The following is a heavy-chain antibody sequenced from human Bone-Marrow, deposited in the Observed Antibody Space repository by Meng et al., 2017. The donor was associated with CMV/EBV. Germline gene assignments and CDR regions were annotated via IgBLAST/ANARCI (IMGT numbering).Heavy chain of an antibody. CDR1: GGTFSSYA. D-gene: IGHD4-23*01. CDR3: ARGGGNARINWFDP. Sequence: SVKVSCKASGGTFSSYAISWVRQAPGQGLEWMGGIIPIFGTANYAQKFQGRVTITTDESTSTAYMELSSLRSEDTAVYYCARGGGNARINWFDPWGQGTRVTVSS. V-gene: IGHV1-69*05. J-gene: IGHJ5*02. CDR2: IIPIFGTA.